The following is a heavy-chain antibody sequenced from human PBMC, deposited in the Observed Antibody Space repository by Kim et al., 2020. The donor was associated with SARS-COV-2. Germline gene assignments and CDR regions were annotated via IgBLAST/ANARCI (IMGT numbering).Heavy chain of an antibody. V-gene: IGHV4-34*13. J-gene: IGHJ4*02. D-gene: IGHD2-2*01. CDR3: ARVSEIEVVPAAVGD. Sequence: NPSLKSHVTMSVDQSKNQLSLKLSSVTAADTAVYYCARVSEIEVVPAAVGDWGQGTRVTVSS.